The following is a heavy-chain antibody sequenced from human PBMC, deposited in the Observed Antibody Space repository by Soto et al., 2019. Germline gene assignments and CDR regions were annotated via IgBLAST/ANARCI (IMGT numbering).Heavy chain of an antibody. CDR2: ISAYNGNT. D-gene: IGHD2-15*01. J-gene: IGHJ5*02. Sequence: ASVKVSCKASGYTFTSYGISWVRQAPGQGLEWMGWISAYNGNTNYAQKLQGRVTMTTDTSTSTAYMELRSLRSDDTAVYYCARAPRGLAALGWFDPWGQGTLVTVS. CDR1: GYTFTSYG. V-gene: IGHV1-18*04. CDR3: ARAPRGLAALGWFDP.